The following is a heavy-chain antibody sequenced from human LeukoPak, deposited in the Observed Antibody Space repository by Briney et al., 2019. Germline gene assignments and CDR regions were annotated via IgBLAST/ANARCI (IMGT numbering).Heavy chain of an antibody. Sequence: PGGSLRLSCAASGFTFISYSMTWVRQAPRKGLEWVSSISSSSSYIYYTGSVKGRLTISRDNANNSLYLQMNSLRAEDTAVYYCARGSVRSYMDVWGKGTTVTVSS. CDR2: ISSSSSYI. V-gene: IGHV3-21*01. CDR1: GFTFISYS. D-gene: IGHD4-17*01. J-gene: IGHJ6*03. CDR3: ARGSVRSYMDV.